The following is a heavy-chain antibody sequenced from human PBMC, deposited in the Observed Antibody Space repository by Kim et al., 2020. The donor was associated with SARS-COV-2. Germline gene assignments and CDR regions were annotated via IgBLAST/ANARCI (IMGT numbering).Heavy chain of an antibody. CDR2: IYYNGST. CDR3: ARGYSGSYFDWFDP. CDR1: GGSISSYY. V-gene: IGHV4-59*01. D-gene: IGHD1-26*01. J-gene: IGHJ5*02. Sequence: SETLSLTCTVSGGSISSYYWTWIRQPPGKGLEWIGYIYYNGSTNSTPSLKSRVTISVDTSKIQFSLKLSSVTAADTAVYYCARGYSGSYFDWFDPWGQGT.